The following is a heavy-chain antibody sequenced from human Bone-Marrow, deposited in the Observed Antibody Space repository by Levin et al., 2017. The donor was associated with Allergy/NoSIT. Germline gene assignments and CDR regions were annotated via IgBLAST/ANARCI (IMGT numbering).Heavy chain of an antibody. V-gene: IGHV3-53*01. CDR2: IYSGGST. CDR1: GFTISSNY. Sequence: GESLKISCAASGFTISSNYMSWVRQAPGKGLEWVSVIYSGGSTYYADSVKGRFTISRDNSKNTLYLQMNSLRAEDTAVYYCARVPGSSSWYSFDYWGQGTLVTVSS. D-gene: IGHD6-13*01. J-gene: IGHJ4*02. CDR3: ARVPGSSSWYSFDY.